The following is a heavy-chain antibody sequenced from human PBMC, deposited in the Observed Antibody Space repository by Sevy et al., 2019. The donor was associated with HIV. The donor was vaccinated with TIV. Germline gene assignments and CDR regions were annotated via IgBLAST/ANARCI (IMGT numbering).Heavy chain of an antibody. J-gene: IGHJ4*02. CDR2: IYHSGRT. V-gene: IGHV4-30-2*01. CDR1: GGSISSGGYS. CDR3: ARALYDFWSGYYQPTFDY. Sequence: SETLSLTCAVSGGSISSGGYSWSWIRQPPGKGLEWIGYIYHSGRTYYNPSLKSRVTISVDRSKNQFSRKLGSGTAADTAVYYCARALYDFWSGYYQPTFDYWGQGTLVTVSS. D-gene: IGHD3-3*01.